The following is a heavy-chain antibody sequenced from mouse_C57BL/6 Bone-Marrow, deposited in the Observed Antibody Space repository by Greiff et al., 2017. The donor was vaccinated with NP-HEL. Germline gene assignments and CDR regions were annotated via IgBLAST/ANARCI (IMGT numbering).Heavy chain of an antibody. CDR2: ISDGGSYT. Sequence: EVQVVESGGGLVKPGGSLKLSCAASGFTFSSYAMSWVRQTPEKRLEWVATISDGGSYTYYPDNVKGRFTISRDNAKNNLYLQMSHLKSEDTAMYYCARDPPPYYGSSYWYFDVWGTGTTVTVSS. V-gene: IGHV5-4*01. CDR1: GFTFSSYA. CDR3: ARDPPPYYGSSYWYFDV. J-gene: IGHJ1*03. D-gene: IGHD1-1*01.